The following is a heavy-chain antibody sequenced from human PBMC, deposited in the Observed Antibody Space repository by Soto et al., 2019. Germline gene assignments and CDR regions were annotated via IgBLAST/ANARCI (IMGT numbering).Heavy chain of an antibody. CDR1: GGCFSGYY. CDR3: ARRFDEDYGDFPYYYYGMDV. V-gene: IGHV4-34*01. Sequence: PSETLSLTSAVYGGCFSGYYWSWIRQPPGKGLEWIGEINHSGSTYYNPSLKSRVTISVDTSKNQFSLKLSSVTAADTAVYYCARRFDEDYGDFPYYYYGMDVWGQGTTVTVSS. CDR2: INHSGST. D-gene: IGHD4-17*01. J-gene: IGHJ6*02.